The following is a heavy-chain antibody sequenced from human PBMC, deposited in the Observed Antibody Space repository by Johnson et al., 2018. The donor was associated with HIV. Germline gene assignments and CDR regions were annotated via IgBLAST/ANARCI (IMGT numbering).Heavy chain of an antibody. J-gene: IGHJ3*02. D-gene: IGHD6-19*01. CDR2: IRYDGSNK. V-gene: IGHV3-30*02. CDR3: AKVSGWPRGAFDI. Sequence: QVQLVESGGGLVQPGGSLRLSCAASGFTFSSHWMHWVRQAPGKGLEWVAFIRYDGSNKYYVDSVKGRFTISRDNAKNSLYLQMNSLRAEDTAVYYCAKVSGWPRGAFDIWGQGTMVTVSS. CDR1: GFTFSSHW.